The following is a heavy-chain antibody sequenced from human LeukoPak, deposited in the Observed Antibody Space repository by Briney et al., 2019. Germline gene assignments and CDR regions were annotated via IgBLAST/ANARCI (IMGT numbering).Heavy chain of an antibody. CDR1: GGSISSGSYY. CDR2: IYYSGSS. Sequence: SETLSRTCTGSGGSISSGSYYWGWIRQPPGKGLEWIGTIYYSGSSYYNPSLKSRVTISVDTSRNQFFLKLSSVTAADTAMYYCARHKVPSYCGGGACFSHYYSYYMDVWGNGTTVTVSS. CDR3: ARHKVPSYCGGGACFSHYYSYYMDV. J-gene: IGHJ6*03. V-gene: IGHV4-39*01. D-gene: IGHD2-15*01.